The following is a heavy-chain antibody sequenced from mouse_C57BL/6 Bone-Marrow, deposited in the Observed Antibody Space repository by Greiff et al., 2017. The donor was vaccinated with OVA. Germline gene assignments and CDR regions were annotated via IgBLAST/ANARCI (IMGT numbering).Heavy chain of an antibody. D-gene: IGHD1-1*01. Sequence: QVHVKQSGAELARPGASVKLSCKASGYTFTSYGISWVKQRTGQGLEWIGEIYPRSGNTYYNEKFKGKATLTADKSSSTAYMELRSLTSEDSAVYFCHSGSSYGLAYWAKGLWSLSLQ. J-gene: IGHJ3*01. V-gene: IGHV1-81*01. CDR3: HSGSSYGLAY. CDR1: GYTFTSYG. CDR2: IYPRSGNT.